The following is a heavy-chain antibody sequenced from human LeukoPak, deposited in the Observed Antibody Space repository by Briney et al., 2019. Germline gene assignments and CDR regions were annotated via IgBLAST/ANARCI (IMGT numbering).Heavy chain of an antibody. CDR2: ISGYNGKT. V-gene: IGHV1-18*04. J-gene: IGHJ4*02. D-gene: IGHD2-15*01. Sequence: ASVKVSCKASGYTFASYGISWVRQAPGQGLEWMGWISGYNGKTNYAEKLQGRVTMTTDTSTSTAYMELRSLRSDDTAVYYCARDEAATQDSLSDYWGLGTLVTVSS. CDR3: ARDEAATQDSLSDY. CDR1: GYTFASYG.